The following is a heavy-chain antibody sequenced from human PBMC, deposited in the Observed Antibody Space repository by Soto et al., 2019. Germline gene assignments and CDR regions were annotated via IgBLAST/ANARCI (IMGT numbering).Heavy chain of an antibody. CDR2: IYYSGNT. CDR1: CGSVISRSHY. Sequence: SETLSLTCTFSCGSVISRSHYWSWIRQPPGKGPEWIGYIYYSGNTKYNPSLRSRVTISVDTSKNQFSLKVSSVTAADTAIYYCARDFCGGDCSDDYYYYAMDVWGQGTTVTVSS. J-gene: IGHJ6*02. V-gene: IGHV4-61*01. D-gene: IGHD2-21*02. CDR3: ARDFCGGDCSDDYYYYAMDV.